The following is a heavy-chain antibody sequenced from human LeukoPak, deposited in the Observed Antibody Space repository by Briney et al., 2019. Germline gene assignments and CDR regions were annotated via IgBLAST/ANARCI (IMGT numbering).Heavy chain of an antibody. Sequence: ASVKVSCKASGGTFSSYAISWVRQAPGHGLEWIGRIIPIFGIANYAQKFQGRVTITADKSTSTAYMELSSLRSEDTAVYYCARGWCSSTSCYRVDWFDPWGQGTLVTVSS. D-gene: IGHD2-2*01. CDR3: ARGWCSSTSCYRVDWFDP. V-gene: IGHV1-69*04. CDR1: GGTFSSYA. CDR2: IIPIFGIA. J-gene: IGHJ5*02.